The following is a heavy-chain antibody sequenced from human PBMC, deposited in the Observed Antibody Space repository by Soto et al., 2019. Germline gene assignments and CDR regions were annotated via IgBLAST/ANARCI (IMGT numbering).Heavy chain of an antibody. CDR1: GGSSSSGDYY. J-gene: IGHJ4*02. Sequence: TLSLTCTVSGGSSSSGDYYWSWILQPPGKGLEWIGYIYYSGSTYYNPSRKSRVTISVDTSKNQFSLKLSSVTAADTAVYYCARVGAITMVRGVLDYWGQGTLVTVSS. V-gene: IGHV4-30-4*01. CDR2: IYYSGST. CDR3: ARVGAITMVRGVLDY. D-gene: IGHD3-10*01.